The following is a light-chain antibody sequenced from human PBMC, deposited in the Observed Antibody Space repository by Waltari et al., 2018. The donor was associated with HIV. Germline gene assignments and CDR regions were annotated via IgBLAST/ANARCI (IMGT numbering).Light chain of an antibody. Sequence: QAALTQPASVSGSPGRSITFSCTGTSSDVGGFNYVPWYQQHPGKAPKLIIYDVSNRPSGVSNRFSGSKSGNTASLTIYGLQAEDEADYYCSSYTSSSTVVFGGGTKLTVL. CDR2: DVS. CDR1: SSDVGGFNY. V-gene: IGLV2-14*03. J-gene: IGLJ2*01. CDR3: SSYTSSSTVV.